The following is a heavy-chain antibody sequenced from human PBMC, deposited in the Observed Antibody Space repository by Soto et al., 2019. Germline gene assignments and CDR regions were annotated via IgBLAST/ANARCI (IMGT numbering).Heavy chain of an antibody. Sequence: QVQLVESGGGVVQPGRSLRLSCAASGFTFSSYAMHWVRQAPGKRLEWVAVISYDGSNKYYADSVKGRFTISRDNSKTTLCLQMISLRAVDTAVYYCARPLWRNYYNWGYFDLWGRGTLVTVSS. D-gene: IGHD3-22*01. CDR1: GFTFSSYA. CDR3: ARPLWRNYYNWGYFDL. V-gene: IGHV3-30-3*01. CDR2: ISYDGSNK. J-gene: IGHJ2*01.